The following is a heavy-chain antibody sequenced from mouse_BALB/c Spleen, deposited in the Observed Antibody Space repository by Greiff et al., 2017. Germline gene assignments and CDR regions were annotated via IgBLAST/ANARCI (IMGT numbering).Heavy chain of an antibody. CDR3: ARGTTALFDY. D-gene: IGHD1-2*01. V-gene: IGHV5-6*01. CDR1: GFTFSSYG. Sequence: EVKLMESGGDLVKPGGSLKLSCAASGFTFSSYGMSWVRQTPDKRLEWVATISSGGSYTYYPDSVKGRFTISRDNAKNTLYLQMSSLKSEDTAMYYCARGTTALFDYWGQGTTLTVSS. CDR2: ISSGGSYT. J-gene: IGHJ2*01.